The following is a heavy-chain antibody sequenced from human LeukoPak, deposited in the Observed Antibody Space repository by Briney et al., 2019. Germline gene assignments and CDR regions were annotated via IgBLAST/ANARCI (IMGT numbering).Heavy chain of an antibody. D-gene: IGHD5-18*01. Sequence: GESLKISCKGSGYTFSTSWIGWVRQLPGKGLEWMGIIHPDDSDTRYGPSFQGQVTFSADKSISTAYLQWSSLKASDTAMYYCARLRDSWIQLRGVYLDSWGQGTLVTVSS. V-gene: IGHV5-51*01. CDR2: IHPDDSDT. J-gene: IGHJ4*02. CDR1: GYTFSTSW. CDR3: ARLRDSWIQLRGVYLDS.